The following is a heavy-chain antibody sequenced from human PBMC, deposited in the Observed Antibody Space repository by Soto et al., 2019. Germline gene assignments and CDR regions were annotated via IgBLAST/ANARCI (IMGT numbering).Heavy chain of an antibody. D-gene: IGHD6-6*01. CDR1: GFTFKSYS. V-gene: IGHV4-34*01. J-gene: IGHJ6*02. CDR3: ARGSSRGMDV. Sequence: GSLGLSCAASGFTFKSYSMNWIRQPPGKGLEWIGEINHSGSTNYNPSLKSRVTISVDTSKNQFSLKLSSVTAADTAVYYCARGSSRGMDVWGQGTTVTVSS. CDR2: INHSGST.